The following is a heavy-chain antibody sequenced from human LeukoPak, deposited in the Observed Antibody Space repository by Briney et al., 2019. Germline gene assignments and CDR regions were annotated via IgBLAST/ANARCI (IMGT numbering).Heavy chain of an antibody. CDR1: GGSISSYY. D-gene: IGHD6-13*01. Sequence: SETLSLTCTVSGGSISSYYWSWIRQPPGKGLEWIGYIYYGGSTNYNPSLKSRVTISVDTSKNQFSLKLSSVTAADTAVYYCARHAEAAAGTDNAFDIWGQGTMATVSS. CDR3: ARHAEAAAGTDNAFDI. V-gene: IGHV4-59*08. CDR2: IYYGGST. J-gene: IGHJ3*02.